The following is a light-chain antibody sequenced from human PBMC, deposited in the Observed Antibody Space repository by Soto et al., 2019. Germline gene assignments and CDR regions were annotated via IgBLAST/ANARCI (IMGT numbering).Light chain of an antibody. CDR3: SLYTSSNTYV. Sequence: QSVLTQPPSVSVSPGQSVTISCTGTSSDVGSYNRVSWYRQPPGTAPKLMIYEVSNRPSGVPDRFSGSKSGNTASLTISGLQAEDEADYYCSLYTSSNTYVFGTGTKVTVL. V-gene: IGLV2-18*01. CDR2: EVS. CDR1: SSDVGSYNR. J-gene: IGLJ1*01.